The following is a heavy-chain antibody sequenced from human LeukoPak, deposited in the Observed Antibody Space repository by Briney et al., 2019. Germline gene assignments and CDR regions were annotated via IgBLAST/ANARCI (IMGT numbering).Heavy chain of an antibody. D-gene: IGHD4-17*01. V-gene: IGHV3-30*01. J-gene: IGHJ4*02. Sequence: GRSLRLSCAASGFTFSSYAMHWVRQAPGKGPEWVAVISYDGSNKYYADSVKGRFTISRDNSKNTLYLQMNSLRAEDTAVYYCARDYGDYHYFDYWGQGTLVTVSS. CDR2: ISYDGSNK. CDR3: ARDYGDYHYFDY. CDR1: GFTFSSYA.